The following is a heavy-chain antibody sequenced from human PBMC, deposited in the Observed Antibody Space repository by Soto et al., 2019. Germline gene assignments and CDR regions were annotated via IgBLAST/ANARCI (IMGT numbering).Heavy chain of an antibody. CDR1: GFTFSSYG. V-gene: IGHV3-30*18. D-gene: IGHD1-26*01. J-gene: IGHJ4*02. Sequence: QVQLVESGGGVVQPGRSLRLPCAASGFTFSSYGMHWVRQAPGKGLEWVAVISYDGSNKYYADSVKGRFTISRDNSKNTLYLQMNSLRAEDTAVYYCAKHPRGHSGSYYPYWGQGTLVTVSS. CDR2: ISYDGSNK. CDR3: AKHPRGHSGSYYPY.